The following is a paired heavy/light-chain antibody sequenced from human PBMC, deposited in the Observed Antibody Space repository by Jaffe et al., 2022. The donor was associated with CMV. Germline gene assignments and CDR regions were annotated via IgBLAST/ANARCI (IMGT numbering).Heavy chain of an antibody. CDR2: IYYSGST. D-gene: IGHD3-22*01. V-gene: IGHV4-39*01. J-gene: IGHJ1*01. CDR3: VCKTYYYDSSGYYTAEYFQH. CDR1: GGSISSSSYY. Sequence: QLQLQESGPGLVKPSETLSLTCTVSGGSISSSSYYWGWIRQPPGKGLEWIGSIYYSGSTYYNPSLKSRVTISVDTSKNQFSLKLSSVTAADTAVYYCVCKTYYYDSSGYYTAEYFQHWGQGTLVTVSS.
Light chain of an antibody. CDR2: GKN. CDR3: NSRDSSGNRHYV. V-gene: IGLV3-19*01. CDR1: SLRSYY. J-gene: IGLJ1*01. Sequence: SSELTQDPAVSVALGQTVRITCQGDSLRSYYASWYQQKPGQAPVLVIYGKNNRPSGIPDRFSGSSSGNTASLTITGAQAEDEADYYCNSRDSSGNRHYVFGTGTKVTVL.